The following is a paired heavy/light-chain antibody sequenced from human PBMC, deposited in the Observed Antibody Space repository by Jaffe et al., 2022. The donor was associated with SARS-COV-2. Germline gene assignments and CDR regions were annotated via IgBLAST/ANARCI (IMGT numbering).Heavy chain of an antibody. V-gene: IGHV1-2*02. CDR1: GYTFTGYY. D-gene: IGHD3-22*01. CDR2: INPNSGGT. Sequence: QVQLVQSGAEVKKPGASVKVSCKASGYTFTGYYMHWVRQAPGQGLEWMGWINPNSGGTNYAQKFQGRVTMTRDTSISTAYMELSRLRSDDTAVYYCARDIVPSRANYYDSSGYLSNAFDIWGQGTMVTVSS. CDR3: ARDIVPSRANYYDSSGYLSNAFDI. J-gene: IGHJ3*02.
Light chain of an antibody. Sequence: QSVLTQPPSVSGAPGQRVTISCTGSSSNIGAGYDVHWYQQLPGTAPKLLIYGNSNRPSGVPDRFSGSKSGTSASLAITGLQAEDEADYYCQSYDSSLSGDVVFGGGTKLTVL. CDR3: QSYDSSLSGDVV. J-gene: IGLJ2*01. CDR1: SSNIGAGYD. CDR2: GNS. V-gene: IGLV1-40*01.